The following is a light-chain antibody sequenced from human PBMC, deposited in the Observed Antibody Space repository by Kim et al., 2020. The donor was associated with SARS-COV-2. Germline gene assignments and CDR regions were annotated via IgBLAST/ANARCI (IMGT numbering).Light chain of an antibody. Sequence: SGRESDTISRRSRRGVSCWLSWYQKKPGKAPKLLIYGASSLESGVPSRCSGSGSAAESTITISSLQPDYLATYYCHRYNSHWTFGQGTKVDIK. V-gene: IGKV1-5*03. J-gene: IGKJ1*01. CDR3: HRYNSHWT. CDR1: RGVSCW. CDR2: GAS.